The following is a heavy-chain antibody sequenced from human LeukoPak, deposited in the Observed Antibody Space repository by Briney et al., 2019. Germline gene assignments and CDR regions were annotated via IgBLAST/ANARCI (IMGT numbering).Heavy chain of an antibody. CDR1: GYSFTSYW. D-gene: IGHD3-10*01. J-gene: IGHJ4*02. V-gene: IGHV5-51*01. CDR3: ARRTFYDSGKIDY. Sequence: GESLKISCKGSGYSFTSYWIGWARQMPGKGLEWMGIIYPGDSDTRYSPSFQGQVTISADKSISTAFLQWSSLKASDTAMYYCARRTFYDSGKIDYWGQGTLVTVSS. CDR2: IYPGDSDT.